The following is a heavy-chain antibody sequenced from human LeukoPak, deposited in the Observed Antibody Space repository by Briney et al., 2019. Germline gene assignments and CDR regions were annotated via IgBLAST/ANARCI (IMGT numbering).Heavy chain of an antibody. Sequence: SETLSLTCTVSGGSISSYYWSWIRQPPGKGLEWIGYIYYSESTNYNPSLKSRVTISVDTSKNQFSLKLSSVTAADTAVYYCARNSAAVYYYYGMDVWGKGTTVAVSS. J-gene: IGHJ6*04. CDR2: IYYSEST. V-gene: IGHV4-59*01. D-gene: IGHD6-13*01. CDR1: GGSISSYY. CDR3: ARNSAAVYYYYGMDV.